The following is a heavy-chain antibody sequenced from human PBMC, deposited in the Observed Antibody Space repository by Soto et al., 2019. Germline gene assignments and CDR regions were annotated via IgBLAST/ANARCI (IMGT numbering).Heavy chain of an antibody. J-gene: IGHJ5*01. Sequence: LRLSCVTSGFTFSSYGMHWVRQAPGKGLEWVAFIWYDGRNENYTDSVKGRFSISRDNSKNTLFLQMNSLRVDDTAVYYCARGTATDGLGFWGQGTLVNVSS. CDR2: IWYDGRNE. V-gene: IGHV3-33*01. CDR3: ARGTATDGLGF. D-gene: IGHD2-21*02. CDR1: GFTFSSYG.